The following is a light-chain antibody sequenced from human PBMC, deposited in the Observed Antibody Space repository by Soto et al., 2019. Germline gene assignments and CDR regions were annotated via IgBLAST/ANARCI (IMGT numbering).Light chain of an antibody. J-gene: IGLJ3*02. CDR2: VDTEGSH. V-gene: IGLV4-69*01. Sequence: QPVLTQSPSASASLGASVELTCTLSSGHSHYAIAWHQQQPEKGPQYLMKVDTEGSHYKVDGIPDRFSGSSSGAERYLIISSLQSEDEADYYCQTWGAGIQVFGGGTKLTVL. CDR3: QTWGAGIQV. CDR1: SGHSHYA.